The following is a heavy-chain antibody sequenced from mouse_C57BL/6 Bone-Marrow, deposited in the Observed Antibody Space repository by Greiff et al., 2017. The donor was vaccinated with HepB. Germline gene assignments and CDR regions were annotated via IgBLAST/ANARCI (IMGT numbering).Heavy chain of an antibody. D-gene: IGHD1-1*01. J-gene: IGHJ1*03. Sequence: EVKVVESGGGLVKPGGSLKLSCAASGFTFSSYAMSWVRQTPEKRLEWVATISDGGSYTYYPDNVKGRFTISRDNAENNLYLQMSHLKSEDTAMYYCASELRGDFDVWGTGTTVTVSS. CDR2: ISDGGSYT. CDR1: GFTFSSYA. CDR3: ASELRGDFDV. V-gene: IGHV5-4*03.